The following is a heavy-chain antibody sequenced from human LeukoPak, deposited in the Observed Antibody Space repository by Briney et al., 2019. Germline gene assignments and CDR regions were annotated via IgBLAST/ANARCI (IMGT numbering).Heavy chain of an antibody. V-gene: IGHV3-30*04. Sequence: KSGGSLRLSCAASGFTFSSYAMHWVRQAPGKGLEWVAVISYDGSNKYYADSVKGRFTISRDNAKNSLYLQMNSLRAEDTAVYYCARIPRFPVAFDIWGQGTMVTVSS. D-gene: IGHD3-10*01. CDR2: ISYDGSNK. CDR3: ARIPRFPVAFDI. CDR1: GFTFSSYA. J-gene: IGHJ3*02.